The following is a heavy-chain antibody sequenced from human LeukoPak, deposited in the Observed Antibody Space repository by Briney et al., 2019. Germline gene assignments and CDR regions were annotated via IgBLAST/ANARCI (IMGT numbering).Heavy chain of an antibody. CDR3: AKRSGYTTGWFFDF. V-gene: IGHV3-23*01. CDR2: ITCSGDNT. Sequence: GGSLRLSCAASGFSFSSYAMDWVRQAPGKGLEWVSSITCSGDNTYYAESVKGRFTISRDNSKNTLFLQMNSLRAEDTAVFYCAKRSGYTTGWFFDFWGQGTLVTVSS. CDR1: GFSFSSYA. J-gene: IGHJ4*02. D-gene: IGHD6-19*01.